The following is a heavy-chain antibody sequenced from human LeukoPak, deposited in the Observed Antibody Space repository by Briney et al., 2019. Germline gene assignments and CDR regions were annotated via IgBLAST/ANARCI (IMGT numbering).Heavy chain of an antibody. CDR1: GFTFSSYG. Sequence: GGSLRLSCAASGFTFSSYGMHWVRQAPGKGLEWVALIQYDGSNKYYPDSVKGRFTISRDNSKNTLYLQMNSLRAEDTTVYYCAKGTIRYCSSTGCYIDYWGQGTLVTVSS. CDR2: IQYDGSNK. D-gene: IGHD2-2*01. J-gene: IGHJ4*02. CDR3: AKGTIRYCSSTGCYIDY. V-gene: IGHV3-30*02.